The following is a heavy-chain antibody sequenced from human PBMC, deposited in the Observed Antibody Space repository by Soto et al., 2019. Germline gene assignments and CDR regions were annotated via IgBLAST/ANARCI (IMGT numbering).Heavy chain of an antibody. CDR2: IYHSGST. Sequence: SETLSLTCAVSSGSISSSNWWGWVRQPPGKGLEGIGEIYHSGSTNYNPSLKSRVTISVDKSKNQFSLKLSSVTAADTAVYYCARLYDFWSGPLTSYYYYMDVWGKGTTVTVSS. CDR1: SGSISSSNW. D-gene: IGHD3-3*01. CDR3: ARLYDFWSGPLTSYYYYMDV. J-gene: IGHJ6*03. V-gene: IGHV4-4*02.